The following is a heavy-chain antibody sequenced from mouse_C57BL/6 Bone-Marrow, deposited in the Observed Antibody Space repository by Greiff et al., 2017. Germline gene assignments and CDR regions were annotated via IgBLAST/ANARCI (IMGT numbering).Heavy chain of an antibody. CDR3: SRHALTRPLYYAMAY. CDR1: GFTFSDYG. V-gene: IGHV5-15*01. Sequence: EVMLVESGGGLVQPGGSLKLSCAASGFTFSDYGMAWVRQAPRKGPEWVAFISNLAYSIYYADTVTGRFTISRENAKNTLYLEMSSLRSAATATYSCSRHALTRPLYYAMAYWGPGTSVTVSS. D-gene: IGHD4-1*01. CDR2: ISNLAYSI. J-gene: IGHJ4*01.